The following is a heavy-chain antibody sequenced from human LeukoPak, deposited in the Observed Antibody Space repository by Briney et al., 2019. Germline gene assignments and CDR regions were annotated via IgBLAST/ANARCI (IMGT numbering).Heavy chain of an antibody. CDR2: IYTSGST. J-gene: IGHJ5*01. D-gene: IGHD3-22*01. Sequence: PSETLSLTCAVSGYSISSGYYWGWIRQPPGKGLEWIGRIYTSGSTNYNPSLKSRVTMSVDTSKNQFSLRLSSVTAADTAVYYCARGVAYYDSSGYYYDSWGQGTLVTVSS. V-gene: IGHV4-38-2*01. CDR3: ARGVAYYDSSGYYYDS. CDR1: GYSISSGYY.